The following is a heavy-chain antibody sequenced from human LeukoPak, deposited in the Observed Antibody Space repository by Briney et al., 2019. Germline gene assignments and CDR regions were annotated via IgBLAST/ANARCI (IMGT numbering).Heavy chain of an antibody. CDR3: ARHKWYYYDSSGYYFDY. D-gene: IGHD3-22*01. CDR1: GFTFSSYS. Sequence: GGSLRLSCAASGFTFSSYSMNWVRQAPGKGLEWVSSISSSSCYIYYADSVKGRFTISRDNAKSSLYLQMNSLRAEDTAVYYCARHKWYYYDSSGYYFDYWGQGTLVTVSS. J-gene: IGHJ4*02. CDR2: ISSSSCYI. V-gene: IGHV3-21*01.